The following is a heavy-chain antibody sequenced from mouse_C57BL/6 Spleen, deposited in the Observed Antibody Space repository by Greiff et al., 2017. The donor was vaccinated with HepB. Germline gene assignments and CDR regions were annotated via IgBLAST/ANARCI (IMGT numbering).Heavy chain of an antibody. CDR3: ARVLIEYYYGSSYAMDY. V-gene: IGHV1-9*01. Sequence: VQLQESGAELMKPGASVKLSCKATGYTFTGYWIEWVKQRPGHGLEWIGEILPGSGSTNYNEKFKGKATFTADTSSNTAYMQLSSLTTEDSAIYYCARVLIEYYYGSSYAMDYWGQGTSVTVSS. D-gene: IGHD1-1*01. CDR2: ILPGSGST. CDR1: GYTFTGYW. J-gene: IGHJ4*01.